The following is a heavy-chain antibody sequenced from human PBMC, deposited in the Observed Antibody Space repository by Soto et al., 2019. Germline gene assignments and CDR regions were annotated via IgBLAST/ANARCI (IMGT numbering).Heavy chain of an antibody. CDR2: IYYSGST. D-gene: IGHD2-15*01. Sequence: SETLSLTCTVSGGSISSSSYYWGWIRQPPGEGLEWIGSIYYSGSTYYNPSLKSRVTISVDTSKNQFSLKLSSVTAADTAVYYCARSLTCSGGSCYLDFQHWGQGTLVTVSS. J-gene: IGHJ1*01. V-gene: IGHV4-39*01. CDR1: GGSISSSSYY. CDR3: ARSLTCSGGSCYLDFQH.